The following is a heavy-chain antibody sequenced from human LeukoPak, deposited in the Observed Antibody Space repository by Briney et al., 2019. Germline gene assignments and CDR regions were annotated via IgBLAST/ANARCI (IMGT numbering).Heavy chain of an antibody. J-gene: IGHJ4*02. Sequence: ASVKVSCKASGYTFTSYGISWVRQAPGQGLEWTGWISAYNGNTNYAQKLQGRVTMTTDTSTSTAYMELRSLRSDDTAVYYCASGRLKNYYGSGSYSLYYFDYWGQGTLVTVSS. V-gene: IGHV1-18*01. CDR1: GYTFTSYG. CDR2: ISAYNGNT. CDR3: ASGRLKNYYGSGSYSLYYFDY. D-gene: IGHD3-10*01.